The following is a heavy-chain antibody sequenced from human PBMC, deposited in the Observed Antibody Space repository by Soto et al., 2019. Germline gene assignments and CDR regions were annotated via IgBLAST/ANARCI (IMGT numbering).Heavy chain of an antibody. J-gene: IGHJ4*02. CDR3: AFGNLSYYFDY. CDR2: IWYDGSDK. V-gene: IGHV3-33*01. D-gene: IGHD3-16*01. CDR1: GLTFSGFG. Sequence: GSLRLSCAASGLTFSGFGMHWVRQAPGKGLEWVAIIWYDGSDKYYADSVRGRFTISRDNSKNTLSLQMNSLRAEDTAVYHCAFGNLSYYFDYWGQGTPVTVSS.